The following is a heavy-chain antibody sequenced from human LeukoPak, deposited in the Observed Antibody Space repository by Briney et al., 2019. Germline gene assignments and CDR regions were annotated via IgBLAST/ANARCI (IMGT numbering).Heavy chain of an antibody. CDR1: GGSISSYY. V-gene: IGHV4-59*01. D-gene: IGHD3-3*01. Sequence: WETLSLTCTVSGGSISSYYWSWIQQPPGKGLEWIGYIYYSGSTNYNPSLKSRVTISVDTSKNQFSLKLSSVTAADTAVYYCASSIYKYYDFWSGYYAPFDYWGQGTLVTVSS. CDR2: IYYSGST. CDR3: ASSIYKYYDFWSGYYAPFDY. J-gene: IGHJ4*02.